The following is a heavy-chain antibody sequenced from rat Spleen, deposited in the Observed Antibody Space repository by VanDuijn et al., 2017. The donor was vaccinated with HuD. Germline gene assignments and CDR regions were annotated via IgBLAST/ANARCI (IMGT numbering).Heavy chain of an antibody. D-gene: IGHD4-3*01. Sequence: EVQLVESGGGLVQPGRSLKLSCAVSGFTFSDYTMAWVRQAPKKGLEWVAAILYDGSNTYYRDSVKGRFTVSRDNAKSTLYLQMDSLGSEDTATYYCANAEFGVGWFAYWGQGTLVTVSS. V-gene: IGHV5S10*01. CDR3: ANAEFGVGWFAY. J-gene: IGHJ3*01. CDR2: ILYDGSNT. CDR1: GFTFSDYT.